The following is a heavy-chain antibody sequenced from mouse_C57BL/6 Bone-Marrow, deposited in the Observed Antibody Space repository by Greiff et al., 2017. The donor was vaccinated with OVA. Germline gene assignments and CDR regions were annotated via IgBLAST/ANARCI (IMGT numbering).Heavy chain of an antibody. CDR3: ARKALYYGNYDAMDY. CDR1: GYTFTDHT. J-gene: IGHJ4*01. CDR2: IYPRDGST. V-gene: IGHV1-78*01. Sequence: QVQLQQSDAELVKPGASVKISCKVSGYTFTDHTIHWMKQRPEPGLEWIGYIYPRDGSTKYDEKFKGKATLSADKSSSTAYMQLNSLTSEDSAVYFCARKALYYGNYDAMDYWGQGTSVTVSS. D-gene: IGHD2-1*01.